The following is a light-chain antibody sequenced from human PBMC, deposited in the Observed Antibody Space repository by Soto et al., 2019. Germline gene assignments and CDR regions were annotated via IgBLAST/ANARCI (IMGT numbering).Light chain of an antibody. CDR3: QQYSSGWT. J-gene: IGKJ1*01. CDR1: QSISSY. V-gene: IGKV1-39*01. Sequence: DIQMPPSPSTLSASVGDRVNITCRASQSISSYLNWYQQKPGKAPKLLIYAASSLQSGVPSRFSGSGSGAEFTLTISSLQPEEFATDDCQQYSSGWTVGQGTKVDIK. CDR2: AAS.